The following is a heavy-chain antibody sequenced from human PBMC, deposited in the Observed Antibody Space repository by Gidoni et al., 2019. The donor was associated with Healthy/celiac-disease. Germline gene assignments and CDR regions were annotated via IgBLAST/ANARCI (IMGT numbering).Heavy chain of an antibody. CDR2: INHSGST. Sequence: QVQLQQWGAGLLKPSETLSLTCAVYGGSFRGYYWSWIRQPPGKGLEWIGEINHSGSTNYNPSLKSRVTISVDTSKNQFSLKLSSVTAADTAVYYCAREGDVDTAMVTYYWGQGTLVTVSS. CDR1: GGSFRGYY. D-gene: IGHD5-18*01. J-gene: IGHJ4*02. V-gene: IGHV4-34*01. CDR3: AREGDVDTAMVTYY.